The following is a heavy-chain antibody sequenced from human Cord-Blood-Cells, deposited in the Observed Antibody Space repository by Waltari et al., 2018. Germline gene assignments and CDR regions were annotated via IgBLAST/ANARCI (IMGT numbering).Heavy chain of an antibody. V-gene: IGHV1-69*01. CDR1: GGTFSSYA. CDR2: IIPIFGTA. D-gene: IGHD2-15*01. Sequence: QVQLVQSGAEVKKPGPSVKVSCKASGGTFSSYAISWVRQRPGQGLEWMGGIIPIFGTANYAQKFQGRVTITADESTSTAYMELSSLRSEDTAVYYCARGGYCSGGSCYEDYWGQGTLVTVSS. J-gene: IGHJ4*02. CDR3: ARGGYCSGGSCYEDY.